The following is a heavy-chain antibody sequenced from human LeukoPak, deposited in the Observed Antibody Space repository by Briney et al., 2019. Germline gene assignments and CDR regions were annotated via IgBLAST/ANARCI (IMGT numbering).Heavy chain of an antibody. CDR2: MNPNSGVT. J-gene: IGHJ4*02. CDR1: GYTFTVNY. D-gene: IGHD1-26*01. V-gene: IGHV1-2*02. Sequence: ASVTVSCKPSGYTFTVNYLHWVRQAPGQGLEWVGWMNPNSGVTVYAQNFQGRVTMTRDTSISTAYMELSRLRSDDTAVYYCARVNRYSGSYYLDYWGQGTLVTVSS. CDR3: ARVNRYSGSYYLDY.